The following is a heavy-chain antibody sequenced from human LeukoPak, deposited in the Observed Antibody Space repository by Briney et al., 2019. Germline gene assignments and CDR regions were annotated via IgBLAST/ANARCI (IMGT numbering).Heavy chain of an antibody. CDR2: IIGSGNDK. J-gene: IGHJ4*02. CDR1: GFTFRFFA. CDR3: AKGSDSTAFYYVADFAS. V-gene: IGHV3-23*01. D-gene: IGHD3-22*01. Sequence: QTGGTLRLSCAASGFTFRFFAMSWVRQAPGKGLEWVSTIIGSGNDKFYADSVKGRLTISRDNSKNTLYLQIHTLRAEDTAIYFCAKGSDSTAFYYVADFASWGQGTLVSVSS.